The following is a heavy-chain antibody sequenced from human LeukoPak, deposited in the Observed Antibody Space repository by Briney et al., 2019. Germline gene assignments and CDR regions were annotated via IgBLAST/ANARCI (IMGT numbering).Heavy chain of an antibody. CDR2: IYCSGST. CDR1: GGSISSYY. D-gene: IGHD2-2*01. Sequence: SETLSLTCTVSGGSISSYYWSWTRQPPGKGLEWIGYIYCSGSTNYNPSLKSRVTISVDTSKNHFSLKLSYVTAADTGVYYCARGPSPYCSSTSCKDWFDPWGQGTLVTVSS. V-gene: IGHV4-59*01. J-gene: IGHJ5*02. CDR3: ARGPSPYCSSTSCKDWFDP.